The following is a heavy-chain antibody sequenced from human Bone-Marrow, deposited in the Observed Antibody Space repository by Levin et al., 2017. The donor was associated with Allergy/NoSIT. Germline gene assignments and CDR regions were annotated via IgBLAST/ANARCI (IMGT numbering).Heavy chain of an antibody. CDR2: INPKRGDA. Sequence: ASVKVSCTVSGYTFSDYYMHWVRQAPGQGLEWMGWINPKRGDANTAQKFEGRVVLTRDTSISTAYIEVRRLRSDDTALYYCERGGTSSNDYWGQGTMVTVSS. J-gene: IGHJ4*02. CDR1: GYTFSDYY. D-gene: IGHD6-13*01. V-gene: IGHV1-2*02. CDR3: ERGGTSSNDY.